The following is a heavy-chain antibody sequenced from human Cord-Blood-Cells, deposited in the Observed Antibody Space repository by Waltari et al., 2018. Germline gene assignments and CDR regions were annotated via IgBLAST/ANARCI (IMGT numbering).Heavy chain of an antibody. Sequence: EVQLVESGGGLVQPGGSLRLSCAASGFTFSSYWTSWVRQAPGKGLEWVANIKQDGIEKYYVDSVKGRFTISRDNAKNSLYLQMNSLRAEDTAVYYCARLTSYSGYYFDYWGQGTLVTVSS. CDR1: GFTFSSYW. V-gene: IGHV3-7*01. J-gene: IGHJ4*02. CDR2: IKQDGIEK. D-gene: IGHD5-12*01. CDR3: ARLTSYSGYYFDY.